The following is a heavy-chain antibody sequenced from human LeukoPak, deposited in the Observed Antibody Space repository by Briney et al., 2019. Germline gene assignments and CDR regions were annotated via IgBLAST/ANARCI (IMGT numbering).Heavy chain of an antibody. CDR1: GYTFTSYG. V-gene: IGHV1-18*01. CDR2: ISAYNGNT. CDR3: ARYRITMVRGVIKDYYGMDV. J-gene: IGHJ6*02. Sequence: ASVKVSCKASGYTFTSYGISWVRQAPGQGLEGMGWISAYNGNTNYAQKLQGRVTMTTDTSTSTAYMELRSLRSDDTAVYYCARYRITMVRGVIKDYYGMDVWGQGTTVTVSS. D-gene: IGHD3-10*01.